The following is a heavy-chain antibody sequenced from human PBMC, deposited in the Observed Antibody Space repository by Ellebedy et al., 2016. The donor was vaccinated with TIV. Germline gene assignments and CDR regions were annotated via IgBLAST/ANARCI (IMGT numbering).Heavy chain of an antibody. J-gene: IGHJ6*02. CDR1: GYTFSSYG. CDR3: GRQHFHDGSGYYYYVYYGMDV. V-gene: IGHV1-18*01. CDR2: ISAYNGNK. D-gene: IGHD3-22*01. Sequence: AASVKVSCKASGYTFSSYGISWVRQAPGQGLEWMGWISAYNGNKNYAQKLQGRVTMTTDTSTSTAYMELRSLRSDDAAVYFCGRQHFHDGSGYYYYVYYGMDVWGQGTTVTVSS.